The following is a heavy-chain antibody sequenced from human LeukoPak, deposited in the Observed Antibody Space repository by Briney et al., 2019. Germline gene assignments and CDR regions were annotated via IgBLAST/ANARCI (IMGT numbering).Heavy chain of an antibody. D-gene: IGHD6-19*01. J-gene: IGHJ6*03. CDR2: IRSKANGYAT. CDR1: GFTFSGSP. V-gene: IGHV3-73*01. CDR3: TSWGGIAVGYYIDV. Sequence: PGGSLRLSCAASGFTFSGSPMHWVRQASGKGLEWVGRIRSKANGYATAYAASVRGRFTISRDDSKNTAYLQMNSLKTEDTAVYYCTSWGGIAVGYYIDVWGKGTTVTVSS.